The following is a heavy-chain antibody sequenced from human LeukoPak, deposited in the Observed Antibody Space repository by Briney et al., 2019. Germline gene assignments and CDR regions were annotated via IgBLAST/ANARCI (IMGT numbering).Heavy chain of an antibody. CDR1: GGTFSSYA. J-gene: IGHJ6*02. CDR2: IIPILGIA. V-gene: IGHV1-69*10. Sequence: ASVKVSCKASGGTFSSYAISWVRQAPGQGLEWMGGIIPILGIANYAQKFQGRVTITADKSTSTAYMELSSLRSEDTAVYYCARADVGATRHYGMDAWGQGTTVTVSS. CDR3: ARADVGATRHYGMDA. D-gene: IGHD1-26*01.